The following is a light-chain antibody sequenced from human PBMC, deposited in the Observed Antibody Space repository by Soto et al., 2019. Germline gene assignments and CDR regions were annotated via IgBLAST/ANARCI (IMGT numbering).Light chain of an antibody. Sequence: QSVLTQPASVSGSPGRSITISCTGTSSDVGTYNLVSWYQQHPGKAPKLMIFEGSERPSGVSNRFSGSKSGNTASLTISGLQAEDEADYYCCSYAGSSTYVFGGGTKVTVL. CDR3: CSYAGSSTYV. V-gene: IGLV2-23*01. CDR2: EGS. CDR1: SSDVGTYNL. J-gene: IGLJ3*02.